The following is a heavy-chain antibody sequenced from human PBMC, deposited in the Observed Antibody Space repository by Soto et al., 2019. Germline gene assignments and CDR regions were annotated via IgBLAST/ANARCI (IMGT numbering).Heavy chain of an antibody. CDR2: TYYRSKWYN. Sequence: KQSQTLSLTCAISGDSVSSNSAAWNWIRQSPSRGLEWLGRTYYRSKWYNDYAVSVKSRITINPDTSKNQFSLQLNSLTLEETAVYYCARVVVLMVYGTPDYYYGMDVWGQGTTVTVSS. D-gene: IGHD2-8*01. CDR3: ARVVVLMVYGTPDYYYGMDV. J-gene: IGHJ6*02. V-gene: IGHV6-1*01. CDR1: GDSVSSNSAA.